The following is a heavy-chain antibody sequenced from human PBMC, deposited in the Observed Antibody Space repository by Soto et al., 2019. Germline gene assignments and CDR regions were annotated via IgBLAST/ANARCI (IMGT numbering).Heavy chain of an antibody. CDR3: ARGLRVAAAGTRYYYMDV. V-gene: IGHV4-34*01. CDR1: GGSFSGYY. D-gene: IGHD6-13*01. J-gene: IGHJ6*03. Sequence: KTSETLSLTCAVYGGSFSGYYWSWIRQPPGKGLEWIGEINHSGSTNYNPSLKSRVTISVDTSKNQFSLKLSSVTAADTAVYYCARGLRVAAAGTRYYYMDVWGKGTTVTVSS. CDR2: INHSGST.